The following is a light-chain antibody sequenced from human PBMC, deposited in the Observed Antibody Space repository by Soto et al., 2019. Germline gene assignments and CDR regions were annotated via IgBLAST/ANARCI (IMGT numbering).Light chain of an antibody. J-gene: IGKJ5*01. V-gene: IGKV3-11*01. CDR1: QVRSSY. CDR2: DTS. CDR3: HQRNK. Sequence: EIVLTQSPGTLSLAPGERATLSCRASQVRSSYLAWYQQKPGQHPRLLIYDTSNRATGIPARFSGSRSGTDFTLTISSLEPEDFGVYFCHQRNKFGQGTRLEIK.